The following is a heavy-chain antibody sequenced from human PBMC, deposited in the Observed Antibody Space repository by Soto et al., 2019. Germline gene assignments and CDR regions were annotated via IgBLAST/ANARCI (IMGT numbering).Heavy chain of an antibody. V-gene: IGHV3-23*01. D-gene: IGHD3-10*01. CDR2: ISGSGGST. CDR3: AKAPYGSGRTQIDYYYYGMDA. J-gene: IGHJ6*01. Sequence: GGSLRLSCAASGFTFSSYAMSWVRQAPGKGLEWVSAISGSGGSTYYADSVKGRFTISRDNSKNTLYLQMNSLRAEDTAVYYCAKAPYGSGRTQIDYYYYGMDAWGQGTTVTVYS. CDR1: GFTFSSYA.